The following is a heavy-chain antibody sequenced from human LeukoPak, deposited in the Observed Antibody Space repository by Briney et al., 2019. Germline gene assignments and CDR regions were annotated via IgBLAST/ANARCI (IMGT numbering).Heavy chain of an antibody. J-gene: IGHJ6*02. CDR3: ARDAVGVVPAAMNLYYYGTDV. CDR1: GYTFTGYY. D-gene: IGHD2-2*01. Sequence: ASVKVSCKASGYTFTGYYMHWVRQAPGQGLEWMGWINPNGGGTNYAQKFQGRVTMTRDTSISTAYMELSRLRSDDTAVYYCARDAVGVVPAAMNLYYYGTDVWGQGTTVTVSS. V-gene: IGHV1-2*02. CDR2: INPNGGGT.